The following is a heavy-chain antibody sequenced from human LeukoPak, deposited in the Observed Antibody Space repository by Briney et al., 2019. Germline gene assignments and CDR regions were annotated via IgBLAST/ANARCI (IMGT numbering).Heavy chain of an antibody. CDR3: AKLGTTLVTTGY. CDR2: ISYDGSNK. V-gene: IGHV3-30*18. D-gene: IGHD4-17*01. Sequence: GGSLRLSCVASGFTFSRYGMHWVRQAPGKGLEWVAVISYDGSNKYYADSVKGRFTISRDNSKNTLYLQMNSLRGEDTAVYYCAKLGTTLVTTGYWGQGTLVTVSS. J-gene: IGHJ4*02. CDR1: GFTFSRYG.